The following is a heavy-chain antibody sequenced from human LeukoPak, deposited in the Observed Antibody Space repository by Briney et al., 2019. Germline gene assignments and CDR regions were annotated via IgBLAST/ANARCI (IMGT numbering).Heavy chain of an antibody. V-gene: IGHV4-34*01. D-gene: IGHD3-16*01. Sequence: GSLRLSCAASGFTFSGYYWSWIRQPPGKGLEWIGEINHSGSTNYNPSLKSRVTISVDTSKNQFSLKLSSVTAADTAVYYCARAGGGYGPTTSYYFDYWGQGTLVTVSS. CDR3: ARAGGGYGPTTSYYFDY. CDR1: GFTFSGYY. CDR2: INHSGST. J-gene: IGHJ4*02.